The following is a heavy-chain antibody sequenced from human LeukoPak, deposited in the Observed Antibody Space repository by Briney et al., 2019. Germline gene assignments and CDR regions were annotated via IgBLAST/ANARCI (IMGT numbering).Heavy chain of an antibody. J-gene: IGHJ4*02. V-gene: IGHV4-39*07. CDR2: IYYSGST. CDR1: GGSISSSSYY. Sequence: SETLSLTCTVSGGSISSSSYYWGWIRQPPGKGLEWIGSIYYSGSTYYNPSLKSRVTISVDTSKNQFSLKLSSVTAADTAVYYCARAVGDFWSGSYFDYWGQGTLVTVSS. D-gene: IGHD3-3*01. CDR3: ARAVGDFWSGSYFDY.